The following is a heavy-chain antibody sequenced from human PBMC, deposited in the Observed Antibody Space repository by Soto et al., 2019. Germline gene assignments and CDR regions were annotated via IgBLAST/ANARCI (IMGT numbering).Heavy chain of an antibody. CDR1: SGSIFSSNW. J-gene: IGHJ4*02. D-gene: IGHD3-10*01. CDR2: IRNNGGAA. Sequence: QVQLQESGPGLVTPSGTLSLTCAVSSGSIFSSNWWSWVRQPPGEGLEWIGEIRNNGGAANYNPSLRRPVIISVNPSKNEFSLELFLETAAGTAVYYCACHLIKNGSKGFDHWGLGTLVTVSS. CDR3: ACHLIKNGSKGFDH. V-gene: IGHV4-4*02.